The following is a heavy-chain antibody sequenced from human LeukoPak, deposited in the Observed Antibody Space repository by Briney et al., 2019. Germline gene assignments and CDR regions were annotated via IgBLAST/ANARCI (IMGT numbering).Heavy chain of an antibody. CDR2: IYPGDSDT. CDR1: GYSFTSYW. Sequence: GESLQISCKGSGYSFTSYWIGWVRQMPGKGLEWMGIIYPGDSDTRYSPSFQGQVTISADKSISTAYLQWSSLRASDTAIYYCARESRGDYLDYWGQGTLVTVSS. V-gene: IGHV5-51*01. CDR3: ARESRGDYLDY. D-gene: IGHD4-17*01. J-gene: IGHJ4*02.